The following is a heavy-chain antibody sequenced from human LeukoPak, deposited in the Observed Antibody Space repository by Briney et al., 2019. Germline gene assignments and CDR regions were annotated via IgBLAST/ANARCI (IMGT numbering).Heavy chain of an antibody. CDR2: IYYSGST. Sequence: SETLSLTCTVSGGSISGGGYYWSWLRQHPGQGLEWIGYIYYSGSTYYNPSLKSRVNISVDTSKNQFSLQLSSVTAADTAVYYCARRRGVVVGHWGQGTLVTVSS. CDR1: GGSISGGGYY. D-gene: IGHD2-21*01. V-gene: IGHV4-31*03. J-gene: IGHJ4*02. CDR3: ARRRGVVVGH.